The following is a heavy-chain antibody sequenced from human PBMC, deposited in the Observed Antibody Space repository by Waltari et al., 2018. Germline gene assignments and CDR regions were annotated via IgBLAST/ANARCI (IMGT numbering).Heavy chain of an antibody. J-gene: IGHJ1*01. Sequence: QLQLQESGPGLVKPSETLSLTCTVSGGSISSSSYYWGWIRPPPGKGLEWIGSIYYSGSTYYNPSLKSRVTISVDTSKNQFSLKLSSVTAADTAVYYCARQYYDFWSGYVDLYFQHWGQGTLVTVSS. CDR1: GGSISSSSYY. V-gene: IGHV4-39*01. CDR2: IYYSGST. CDR3: ARQYYDFWSGYVDLYFQH. D-gene: IGHD3-3*01.